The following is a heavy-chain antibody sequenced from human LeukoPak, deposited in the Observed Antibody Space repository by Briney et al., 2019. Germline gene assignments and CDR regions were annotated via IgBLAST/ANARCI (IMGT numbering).Heavy chain of an antibody. CDR1: GFTFSSYW. Sequence: PGGSLRLSCAASGFTFSSYWMSWVRQAPGKGLEWVANIKQDGSEKYYVDSVKGRFTISRDNAKNSLYLQMNSLRAEDTAVYYCARDRAGYCSSTSCHRIDYWGQGTLVTVSS. D-gene: IGHD2-2*01. J-gene: IGHJ4*02. CDR3: ARDRAGYCSSTSCHRIDY. CDR2: IKQDGSEK. V-gene: IGHV3-7*01.